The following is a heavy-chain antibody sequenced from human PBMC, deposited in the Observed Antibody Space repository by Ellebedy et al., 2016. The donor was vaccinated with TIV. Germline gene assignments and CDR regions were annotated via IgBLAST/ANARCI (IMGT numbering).Heavy chain of an antibody. CDR3: RIPFYGSGRSGAFDF. J-gene: IGHJ3*01. D-gene: IGHD3-10*01. CDR1: GYTLTEVS. V-gene: IGHV1-24*01. Sequence: AASVKVSCKVSGYTLTEVSMHWVRQAPGKGLEWMGGFDPEEDETFYAQKFQGRVTLTEDTSTDTGYMEMSSLTSEDTAVYYCRIPFYGSGRSGAFDFWGQGTVVTVSS. CDR2: FDPEEDET.